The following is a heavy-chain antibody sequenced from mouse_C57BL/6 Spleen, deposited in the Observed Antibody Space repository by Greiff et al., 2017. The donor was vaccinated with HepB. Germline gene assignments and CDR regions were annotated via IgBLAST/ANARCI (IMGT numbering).Heavy chain of an antibody. D-gene: IGHD2-2*01. V-gene: IGHV1-53*01. CDR1: GYTFTSYW. Sequence: QVQLQQPGTELVKPGASVKLSCKASGYTFTSYWMHWVKQRPGQGLEWIGNINPRNGGTNYNEKFKSKATLTVDKSSSTAYMQLSSLTSEDSAVYYCAGSGGVTTVYFDYWGQGTTLTVSS. CDR3: AGSGGVTTVYFDY. CDR2: INPRNGGT. J-gene: IGHJ2*01.